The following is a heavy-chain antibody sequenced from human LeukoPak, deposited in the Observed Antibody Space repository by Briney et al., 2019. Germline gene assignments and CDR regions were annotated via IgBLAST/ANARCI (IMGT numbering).Heavy chain of an antibody. CDR1: GFTFSSYS. V-gene: IGHV3-21*01. CDR3: ARDRGSGGSCNGCGWFDP. D-gene: IGHD2-15*01. J-gene: IGHJ5*02. Sequence: GGSLRLSCAASGFTFSSYSMNWVRQAPGKGLEWVSSISSSSSYIYYADSVKGRFTISRDNAKNSLYLQMNSLRAEDTAVYYCARDRGSGGSCNGCGWFDPWGQGTLVTVSS. CDR2: ISSSSSYI.